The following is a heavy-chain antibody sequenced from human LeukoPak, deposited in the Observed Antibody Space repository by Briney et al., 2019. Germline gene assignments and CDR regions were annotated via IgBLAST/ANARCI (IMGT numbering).Heavy chain of an antibody. Sequence: SETLSLTCTVSGGSISSSSYYWGWIRQHPGKGLEWIGYIYYSGNAYYNPSLTSRVTISVDTSKNQFSLKLSSVTAADTAVYYCARAGYDSSGYSTYYFDYWGQGTLVTVSS. CDR3: ARAGYDSSGYSTYYFDY. CDR1: GGSISSSSYY. V-gene: IGHV4-31*03. CDR2: IYYSGNA. D-gene: IGHD3-22*01. J-gene: IGHJ4*02.